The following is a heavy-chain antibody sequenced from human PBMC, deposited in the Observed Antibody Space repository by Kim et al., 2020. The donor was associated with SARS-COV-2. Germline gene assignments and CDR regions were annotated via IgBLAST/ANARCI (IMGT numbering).Heavy chain of an antibody. CDR3: ATGKGERPRLDY. D-gene: IGHD3-16*01. Sequence: YAQKFQGRVTMTEDTSTDTAYMERSSLESEDTAVYYCATGKGERPRLDYWGQGTLVTVSS. V-gene: IGHV1-24*01. J-gene: IGHJ4*02.